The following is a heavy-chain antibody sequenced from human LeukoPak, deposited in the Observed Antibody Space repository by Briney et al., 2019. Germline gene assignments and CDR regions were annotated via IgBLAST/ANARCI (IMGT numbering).Heavy chain of an antibody. D-gene: IGHD4-17*01. V-gene: IGHV4-59*08. CDR2: IYHSGST. CDR3: ARQGEVGDYFDY. J-gene: IGHJ4*02. Sequence: PSETLSLTCTVSSGSISSYYWSWVRQPPGKRLEWIGYIYHSGSTNYNPSLKSRVTVSVDTSKNQFSLKLTSVTAADTAVYYCARQGEVGDYFDYWGQGTLVTVSS. CDR1: SGSISSYY.